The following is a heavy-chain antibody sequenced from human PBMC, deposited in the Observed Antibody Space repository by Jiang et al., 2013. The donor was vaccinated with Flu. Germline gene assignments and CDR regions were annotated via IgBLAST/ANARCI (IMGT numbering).Heavy chain of an antibody. CDR2: VYYSGAT. D-gene: IGHD6-19*01. J-gene: IGHJ4*02. Sequence: KASETLSLTCSVSGVSISDYYWSWIRQSPGKGLEWIGNVYYSGATNYNPSLESRLTMSVDMSENHFSLKLTSVTAADTAIYYCAFSAGWYYQFDSWGQGTLVTVSS. V-gene: IGHV4-59*01. CDR1: GVSISDYY. CDR3: AFSAGWYYQFDS.